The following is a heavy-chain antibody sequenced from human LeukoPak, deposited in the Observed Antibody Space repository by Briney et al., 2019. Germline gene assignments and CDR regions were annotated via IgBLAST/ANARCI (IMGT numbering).Heavy chain of an antibody. J-gene: IGHJ4*02. CDR2: ISGTYTST. CDR3: AKGHSSSWSIFDY. D-gene: IGHD6-13*01. Sequence: GGSLRLSCAASGFTFNIFGMSWVRQAPGKGLEWVSSISGTYTSTHYADSVKGRFTISRDNSKNTLYLQMNSLRADDTAVYHCAKGHSSSWSIFDYWGQGTLVTVSS. CDR1: GFTFNIFG. V-gene: IGHV3-23*01.